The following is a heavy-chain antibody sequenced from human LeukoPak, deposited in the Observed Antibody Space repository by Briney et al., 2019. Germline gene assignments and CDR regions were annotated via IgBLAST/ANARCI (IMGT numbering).Heavy chain of an antibody. V-gene: IGHV3-15*01. D-gene: IGHD3-3*01. CDR1: GFTFSNAW. Sequence: GGSLRLSCAASGFTFSNAWMSWVRQRPGKGLEWVGRIKSKTDGGTRDYAAHVKGRFTISRDDSKNTLYLQMNSLKTEDTAVYYCTADRLPLRFLEWLPYYFDYWGQGTLVTVSS. CDR2: IKSKTDGGTR. CDR3: TADRLPLRFLEWLPYYFDY. J-gene: IGHJ4*02.